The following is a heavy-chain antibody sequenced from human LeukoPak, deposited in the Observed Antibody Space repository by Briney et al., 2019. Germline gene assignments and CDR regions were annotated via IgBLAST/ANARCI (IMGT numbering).Heavy chain of an antibody. Sequence: GRSLRLSCTASGFTFGDYAMSWFRQAPGKGLEWVSSISSTGSDMYYVDSVKGRFTISRDNAKNSLFLQVNSLRAEDTAVYYCARIALYDDTAFYSGYYYYYYPMDIWGQGTTVTVSS. CDR1: GFTFGDYA. CDR2: ISSTGSDM. V-gene: IGHV3-21*01. D-gene: IGHD3-9*01. J-gene: IGHJ6*02. CDR3: ARIALYDDTAFYSGYYYYYYPMDI.